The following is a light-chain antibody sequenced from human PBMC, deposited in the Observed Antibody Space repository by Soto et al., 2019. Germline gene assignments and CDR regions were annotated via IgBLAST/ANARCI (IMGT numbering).Light chain of an antibody. J-gene: IGLJ1*01. Sequence: QPVLTQPAPGCGSPGPRITTSCTGTRSDVGSYNVVTSYQLHLGKTPELMIYEGSRRPSGVSNRFSASKSSNTASLSISGLQAEDEAEYYCCSYETGSTYVFGSGTKVTVL. CDR2: EGS. V-gene: IGLV2-23*01. CDR3: CSYETGSTYV. CDR1: RSDVGSYNV.